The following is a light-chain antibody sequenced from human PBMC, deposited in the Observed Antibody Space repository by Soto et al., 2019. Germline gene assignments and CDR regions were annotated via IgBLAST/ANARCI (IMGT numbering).Light chain of an antibody. CDR2: ATS. CDR3: QNYNSAPLT. Sequence: IQMTQSPSSLTASVGDRVTITCRASQDISNSLAWYQQKPGEVPKVLIYATSILQSGVPARFSGSGSGTEFTLTISSLQPEDVATYYCQNYNSAPLTFGGGTKVEI. J-gene: IGKJ4*01. V-gene: IGKV1-27*01. CDR1: QDISNS.